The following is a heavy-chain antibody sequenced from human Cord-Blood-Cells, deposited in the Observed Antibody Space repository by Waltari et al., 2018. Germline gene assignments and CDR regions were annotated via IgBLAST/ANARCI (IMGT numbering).Heavy chain of an antibody. D-gene: IGHD2-8*02. J-gene: IGHJ2*01. CDR1: GGPISSYK. V-gene: IGHV4-59*01. CDR2: IYYSGST. CDR3: ARDSRYCTGGVCYWYFDL. Sequence: QVQLQVSGPGLVKPSETLSLTCTVSGGPISSYKRSWIRQPPGKGLEWIGYIYYSGSTNYNPSLKSRVTISVDTSKNQFSLKLSSVTAADTAVYYCARDSRYCTGGVCYWYFDLWGRGTLVTVSS.